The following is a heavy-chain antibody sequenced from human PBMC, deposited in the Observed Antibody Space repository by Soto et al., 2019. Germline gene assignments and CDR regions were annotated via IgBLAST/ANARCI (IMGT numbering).Heavy chain of an antibody. CDR2: MNPNSGNT. Sequence: ASVKASCKASGYTFTSYDINWVRQATGQGLEWMGWMNPNSGNTGYAQKFQGRVTMTRNTSISTAYMELSSLRSEDTAVYYCARLRHWGRAFDIWGQGTMVTVSS. V-gene: IGHV1-8*01. D-gene: IGHD7-27*01. CDR3: ARLRHWGRAFDI. CDR1: GYTFTSYD. J-gene: IGHJ3*02.